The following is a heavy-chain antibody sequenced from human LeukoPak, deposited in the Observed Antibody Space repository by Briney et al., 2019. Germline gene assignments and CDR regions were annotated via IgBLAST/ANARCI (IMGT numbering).Heavy chain of an antibody. CDR1: GGSITSYY. V-gene: IGHV4-59*01. CDR3: ARDRADIVAMITWGYYFDY. CDR2: MYYSGTT. Sequence: SETLSLTCTVSGGSITSYYRSWIRQSPGKGLEWIGFMYYSGTTNYNPSLKSRVTISVDTSKNQFSLRLSSVTAADTAVYYCARDRADIVAMITWGYYFDYWGQGTLVTVSS. D-gene: IGHD5-12*01. J-gene: IGHJ4*02.